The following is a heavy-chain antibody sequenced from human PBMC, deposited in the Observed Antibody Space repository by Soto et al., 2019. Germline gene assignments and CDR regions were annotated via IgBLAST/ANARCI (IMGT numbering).Heavy chain of an antibody. J-gene: IGHJ6*02. Sequence: SVKVSCKASGGTFSSYAISWVRQAPGQGLEWMGGIIPIFGTANYAQKFQGRVTITADESTSTAYMELSSLRSEDTAVYYCAIRGYSYGLGYYYYGMDVWGQGTTVTVSS. CDR1: GGTFSSYA. CDR2: IIPIFGTA. V-gene: IGHV1-69*13. CDR3: AIRGYSYGLGYYYYGMDV. D-gene: IGHD5-18*01.